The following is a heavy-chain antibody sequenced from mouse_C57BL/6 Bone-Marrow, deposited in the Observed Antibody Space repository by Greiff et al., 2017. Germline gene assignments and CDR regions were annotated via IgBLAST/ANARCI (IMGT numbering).Heavy chain of an antibody. Sequence: VQLQQSGPELVKPGASVKISCKASGYSFTDYNMNWVKQSNGKSLEWIGVINPNYGTTSYNQKFKGKATLTVDQSSSTAYMQLNSLTSEDSAVYYCAVYSNYLYYYAMDYWGQGTSVTVSS. D-gene: IGHD2-5*01. J-gene: IGHJ4*01. CDR1: GYSFTDYN. V-gene: IGHV1-39*01. CDR2: INPNYGTT. CDR3: AVYSNYLYYYAMDY.